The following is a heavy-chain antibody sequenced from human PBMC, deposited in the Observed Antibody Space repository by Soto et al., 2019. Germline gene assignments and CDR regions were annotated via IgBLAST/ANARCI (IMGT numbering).Heavy chain of an antibody. CDR1: GGSISSYY. V-gene: IGHV4-59*01. CDR2: TYYSGST. CDR3: ASPLEPYYDFWSGIRRPPFYYYMDV. J-gene: IGHJ6*03. Sequence: SETLSLTCTVSGGSISSYYWSWIRQPPGKGLEWIGYTYYSGSTNYNPSLKSRVTISVDTSKNQFSLNLSSVTAADTAVYYCASPLEPYYDFWSGIRRPPFYYYMDVWGKGTTVTVSS. D-gene: IGHD3-3*01.